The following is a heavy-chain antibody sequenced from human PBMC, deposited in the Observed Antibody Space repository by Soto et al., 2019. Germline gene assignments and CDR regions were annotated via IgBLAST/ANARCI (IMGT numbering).Heavy chain of an antibody. V-gene: IGHV1-69*02. J-gene: IGHJ6*02. Sequence: SVKVSCKASGGTFSSYTISWVRQAPGQGLEWMGRIIPILGIANYAQKFQGRVTITADKSTSTAYMELSSLRSEDTAVYYCARSPYYDILTGYYRATAYYGMDVWG. CDR2: IIPILGIA. D-gene: IGHD3-9*01. CDR1: GGTFSSYT. CDR3: ARSPYYDILTGYYRATAYYGMDV.